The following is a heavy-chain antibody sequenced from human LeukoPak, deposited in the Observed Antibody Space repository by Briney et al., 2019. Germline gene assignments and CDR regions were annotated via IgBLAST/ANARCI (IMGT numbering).Heavy chain of an antibody. J-gene: IGHJ3*02. D-gene: IGHD6-13*01. V-gene: IGHV1-46*01. CDR2: INPSGGST. CDR1: GYTFTSYY. Sequence: ASVKVSCKASGYTFTSYYMHWVRRAPGQGLEWMGIINPSGGSTSYAQKFQGRVTMTRDTSTSTVYMELSSLRSEDTAVYYCARVRGTSAAAGTRDAFDIWGQGTMVTVSS. CDR3: ARVRGTSAAAGTRDAFDI.